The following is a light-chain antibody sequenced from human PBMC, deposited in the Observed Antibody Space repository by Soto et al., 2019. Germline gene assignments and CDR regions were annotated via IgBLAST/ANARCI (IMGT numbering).Light chain of an antibody. CDR1: SSDVGNYNR. CDR2: EVT. CDR3: SSYASSNTLV. Sequence: QSALTQPPSVSGSPGQSVTISCTGTSSDVGNYNRVSWYQQPPGTAPKLMIYEVTNRPSGVPDRFSGSKSGNTASLTISGLQAEDAADYYCSSYASSNTLVFGGGTKLTVL. V-gene: IGLV2-18*02. J-gene: IGLJ3*02.